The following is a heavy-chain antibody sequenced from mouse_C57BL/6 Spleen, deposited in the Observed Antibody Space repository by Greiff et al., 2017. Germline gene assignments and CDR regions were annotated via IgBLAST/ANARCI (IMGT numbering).Heavy chain of an antibody. Sequence: DVQLQESGEGLVKPGGSLKLSCAASGFTFSSYAMSWVRQTPEKRLEWVAYISSGGDYIYYADTVKGRFTISRDNARNTLYLQMSSLKSEDTAMYYCTREGYGYDYAMDYWGQGTSVTVSS. D-gene: IGHD2-2*01. CDR3: TREGYGYDYAMDY. J-gene: IGHJ4*01. CDR1: GFTFSSYA. CDR2: ISSGGDYI. V-gene: IGHV5-9-1*02.